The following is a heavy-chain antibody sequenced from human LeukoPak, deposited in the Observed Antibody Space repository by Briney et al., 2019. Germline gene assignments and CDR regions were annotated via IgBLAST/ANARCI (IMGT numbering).Heavy chain of an antibody. J-gene: IGHJ4*02. CDR3: ARDDEIGESAFDY. CDR2: ISYDGNNK. D-gene: IGHD3-10*01. CDR1: GFTFSSYG. Sequence: GGSLRLSCAASGFTFSSYGMHWVRQAPGKGLEWVAVISYDGNNKYYTDSVKGRFTIARDNAKNSLYLQMNSLRAEDTAVYYCARDDEIGESAFDYWGQGTLVTVSS. V-gene: IGHV3-30*03.